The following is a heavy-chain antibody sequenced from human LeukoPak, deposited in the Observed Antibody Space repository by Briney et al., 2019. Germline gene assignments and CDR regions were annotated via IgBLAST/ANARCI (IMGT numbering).Heavy chain of an antibody. CDR3: AREGYYDSSGPVDWYFDL. CDR1: GGSISSGGYY. D-gene: IGHD3-22*01. J-gene: IGHJ2*01. V-gene: IGHV4-31*03. Sequence: SETLSLTCTVSGGSISSGGYYWSWIRQHPGKGLEWIGYIYYSGSTYYNPSLKSRVTISVDTSKNQFSLKLSSVTAADTAVYYCAREGYYDSSGPVDWYFDLWGRGTLVTVSS. CDR2: IYYSGST.